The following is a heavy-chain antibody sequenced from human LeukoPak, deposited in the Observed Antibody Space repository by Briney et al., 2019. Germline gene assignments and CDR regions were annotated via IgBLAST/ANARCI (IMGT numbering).Heavy chain of an antibody. CDR3: ANESPGYSSSWYVY. Sequence: PGGSLRLSCAASGFTFSSYGMHWVRQAPGKGLKWVAVISYDGSNKYYADSVKGRFTISRDNSKNTLYLQMNSLRAEDTAVYYCANESPGYSSSWYVYWGQGTLVIVSS. CDR1: GFTFSSYG. J-gene: IGHJ4*02. CDR2: ISYDGSNK. D-gene: IGHD6-13*01. V-gene: IGHV3-30*18.